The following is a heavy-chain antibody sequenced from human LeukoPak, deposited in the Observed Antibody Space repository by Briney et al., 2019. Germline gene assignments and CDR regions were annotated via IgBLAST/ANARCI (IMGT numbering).Heavy chain of an antibody. V-gene: IGHV3-64*04. CDR3: ATQRGRYSGSRQYYHGMDV. CDR2: IISNGEST. D-gene: IGHD1-26*01. Sequence: GGSLRLSCSACGVTFSGDAMRWVRQAPGKGVEYVSAIISNGESTYYSDSVKDRFTISRDNAKNSLYLQMNSLRAEETAVYYCATQRGRYSGSRQYYHGMDVGGQGHSVPVSS. CDR1: GVTFSGDA. J-gene: IGHJ6*01.